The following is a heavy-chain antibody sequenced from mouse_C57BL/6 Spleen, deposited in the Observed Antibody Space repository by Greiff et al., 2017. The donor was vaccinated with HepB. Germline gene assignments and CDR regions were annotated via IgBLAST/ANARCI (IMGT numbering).Heavy chain of an antibody. CDR3: ARRPVARGGAMDY. J-gene: IGHJ4*01. D-gene: IGHD1-1*01. CDR1: GYTFTSYW. CDR2: IDPSDSYT. Sequence: QVQLQQSGAELVMPGASVKLSCKASGYTFTSYWMHWVKQRPGQGLEWIGEIDPSDSYTNYNQKFKGKSTLTVDKSSSTAYMQLSSLTSEDSAVYYCARRPVARGGAMDYWGQGTSVTVSS. V-gene: IGHV1-69*01.